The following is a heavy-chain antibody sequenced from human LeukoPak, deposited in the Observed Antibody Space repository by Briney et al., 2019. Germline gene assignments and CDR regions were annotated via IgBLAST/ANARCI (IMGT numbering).Heavy chain of an antibody. Sequence: GGSLRLSCAASGFTFSSYAMSWVRQAPGKGLEWVSGISEGGGNTYYADSVKGRFTISRDNSKSTLYLQMNSLRAEDTAVYYCAKENSSSSFQNWGQGTLATVSS. J-gene: IGHJ1*01. CDR3: AKENSSSSFQN. D-gene: IGHD6-13*01. V-gene: IGHV3-23*01. CDR1: GFTFSSYA. CDR2: ISEGGGNT.